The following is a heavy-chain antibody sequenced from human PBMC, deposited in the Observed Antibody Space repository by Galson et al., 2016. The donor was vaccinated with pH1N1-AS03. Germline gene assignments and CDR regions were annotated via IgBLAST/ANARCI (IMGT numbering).Heavy chain of an antibody. V-gene: IGHV4-38-2*01. CDR2: ISHSGNT. CDR1: GYSISSGFH. Sequence: SETLSLTCAVSGYSISSGFHWAWVRQPPSKGLEWIGTISHSGNTYYNPSLKSRVTMSVDTSKNQFSLKLSSVTAADAAVYYCARSSGSYQFDYWGQGTLVTVSS. CDR3: ARSSGSYQFDY. D-gene: IGHD1-26*01. J-gene: IGHJ4*02.